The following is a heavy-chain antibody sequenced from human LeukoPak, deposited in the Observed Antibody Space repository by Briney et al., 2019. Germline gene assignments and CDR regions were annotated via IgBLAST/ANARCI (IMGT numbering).Heavy chain of an antibody. V-gene: IGHV3-23*01. J-gene: IGHJ4*02. CDR2: ISAYSGST. D-gene: IGHD2-2*01. Sequence: GGSLRLSCAASGFTVNSYALTWVRQAPGKGLEWVSTISAYSGSTLYADSVKGRFTISRDISKNTLYLQMSSLRAEDTAVYYCMKLKEYCSTSSCSLYYFDSWGQGTLVTVSS. CDR1: GFTVNSYA. CDR3: MKLKEYCSTSSCSLYYFDS.